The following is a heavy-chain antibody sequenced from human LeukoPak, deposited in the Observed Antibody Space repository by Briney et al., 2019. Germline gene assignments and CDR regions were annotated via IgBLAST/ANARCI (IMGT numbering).Heavy chain of an antibody. CDR2: IYSGGST. CDR1: GFTVSDNY. V-gene: IGHV3-53*01. Sequence: GGSLRLSCAASGFTVSDNYMSWVRQAPGKGLEWVSVIYSGGSTYYADSVKGRFTISRDNSKNTLYLQMNSLRAEDTAVYYCAREEWDSSGAFDYWGQGTLVTVSS. D-gene: IGHD1-26*01. J-gene: IGHJ4*02. CDR3: AREEWDSSGAFDY.